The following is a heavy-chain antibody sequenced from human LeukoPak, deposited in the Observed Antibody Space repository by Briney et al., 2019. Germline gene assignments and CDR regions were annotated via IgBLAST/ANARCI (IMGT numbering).Heavy chain of an antibody. D-gene: IGHD6-13*01. Sequence: SETLSLTCAVYGGSFSGYYWSWIRQPPGKGLEWIGEINNSGSTNYNPSLKSRVTISVDTSKNQFSLKLSSVTAADTAVCYCARGRSLYSSSSREFYYWGQGTLVTVSS. CDR3: ARGRSLYSSSSREFYY. V-gene: IGHV4-34*01. CDR2: INNSGST. J-gene: IGHJ4*02. CDR1: GGSFSGYY.